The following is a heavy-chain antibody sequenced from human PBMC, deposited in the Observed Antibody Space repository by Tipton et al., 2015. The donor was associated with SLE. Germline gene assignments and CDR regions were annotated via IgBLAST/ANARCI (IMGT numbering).Heavy chain of an antibody. CDR1: GGSFSAYY. V-gene: IGHV4-34*01. CDR3: ARGRLSYRNAFDI. Sequence: TLSLTCAVYGGSFSAYYWSWIRQPPGKGLEWIGYIFHTGSTSYNPSLKSRVTISVDTSKNQFSLRLSSVTAADTAVYYCARGRLSYRNAFDIWGQGTMVTVSS. J-gene: IGHJ3*02. CDR2: IFHTGST. D-gene: IGHD3-10*01.